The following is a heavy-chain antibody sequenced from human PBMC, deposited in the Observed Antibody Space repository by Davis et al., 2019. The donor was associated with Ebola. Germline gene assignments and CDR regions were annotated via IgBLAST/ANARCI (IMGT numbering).Heavy chain of an antibody. D-gene: IGHD3-22*01. J-gene: IGHJ3*02. Sequence: ASVKVSCKASGYTSNSYAISWVRQAPGQGLEWMGWINPNSGGTNYAQKFQGWVTMTRDTSINTAYMELSRLRSDDTAVYYCARVSDSSGYYGAFDIWGQGTMVTVSS. V-gene: IGHV1-2*04. CDR3: ARVSDSSGYYGAFDI. CDR2: INPNSGGT. CDR1: GYTSNSYA.